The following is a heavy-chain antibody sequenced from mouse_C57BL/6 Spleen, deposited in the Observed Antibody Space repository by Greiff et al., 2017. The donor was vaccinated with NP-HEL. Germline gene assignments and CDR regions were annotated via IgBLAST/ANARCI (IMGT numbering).Heavy chain of an antibody. CDR3: AKPPITTVVATGDFDY. CDR1: GFNIKNTY. J-gene: IGHJ2*01. CDR2: IDPANGNT. D-gene: IGHD1-1*01. V-gene: IGHV14-3*01. Sequence: VQLQQSVAELVRPGASVKLSCTASGFNIKNTYMHWVKQRPEQGLEWIGRIDPANGNTKYAPKFQGKATITADTSSNTAYLQLSSLTSEDTAIYYCAKPPITTVVATGDFDYWGQGTTLTVSS.